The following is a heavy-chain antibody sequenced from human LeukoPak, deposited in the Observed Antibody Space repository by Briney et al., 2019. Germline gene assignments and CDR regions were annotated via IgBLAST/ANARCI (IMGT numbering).Heavy chain of an antibody. J-gene: IGHJ4*02. Sequence: EASVKVSCKVSGYTLTELSMHWVRQAPGKGLEWMGGFDPEDGETIYAQKFQGRVTMTEDTSTGTAYMELSSLRSEDTAVYYCATDRRYYYDSSGYAFDYWGQGTLVTVSS. CDR1: GYTLTELS. CDR3: ATDRRYYYDSSGYAFDY. V-gene: IGHV1-24*01. D-gene: IGHD3-22*01. CDR2: FDPEDGET.